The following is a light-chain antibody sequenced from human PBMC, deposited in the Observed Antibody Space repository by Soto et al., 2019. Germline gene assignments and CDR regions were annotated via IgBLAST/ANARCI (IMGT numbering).Light chain of an antibody. CDR1: QGISNY. Sequence: DVQITQSPSCISGSLRPRATLTSPSSQGISNYLAWFQQKPGKVPKRLIYAASSLQSGVPSRFSGSGSGTEFTLTISSLQTEDFATYYCIQHNSYPLTFGGGTKVDIK. J-gene: IGKJ4*01. CDR3: IQHNSYPLT. V-gene: IGKV1-17*03. CDR2: AAS.